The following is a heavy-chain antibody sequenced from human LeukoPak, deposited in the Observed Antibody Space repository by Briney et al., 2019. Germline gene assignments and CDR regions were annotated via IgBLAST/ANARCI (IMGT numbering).Heavy chain of an antibody. D-gene: IGHD7-27*01. Sequence: GGSLRLPCAASGFTFSSYSMNWVRQAPGKGLEWVSSIISSSNYIYYGDSVEGRFTISRDNAKNSMYLQMHSLRAEDTAVYYCARAGEIWYYYYGMDVWGKGTRVTVSS. CDR3: ARAGEIWYYYYGMDV. CDR1: GFTFSSYS. J-gene: IGHJ6*04. V-gene: IGHV3-21*01. CDR2: IISSSNYI.